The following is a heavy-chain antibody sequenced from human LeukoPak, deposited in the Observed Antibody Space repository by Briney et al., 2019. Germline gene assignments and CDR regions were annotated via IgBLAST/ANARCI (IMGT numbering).Heavy chain of an antibody. CDR1: GGSISGFV. CDR3: ARLTKGEQWLAYYFDY. Sequence: SETLSLTCTVSGGSISGFVWSWIRQPPGEGLDYIGFIYDTGTTNYNPLLKSRVTLSVDTSKNQFSLKLNSVAAADTAVYYCARLTKGEQWLAYYFDYWGQGALVTVSS. D-gene: IGHD6-19*01. CDR2: IYDTGTT. V-gene: IGHV4-59*08. J-gene: IGHJ4*02.